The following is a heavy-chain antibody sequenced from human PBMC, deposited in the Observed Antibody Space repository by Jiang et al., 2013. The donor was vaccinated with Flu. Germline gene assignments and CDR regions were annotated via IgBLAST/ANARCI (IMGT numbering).Heavy chain of an antibody. V-gene: IGHV1-18*01. J-gene: IGHJ5*02. CDR1: GYTFTNFG. CDR3: ARGVGGSYYYRFDP. D-gene: IGHD3-22*01. CDR2: VSGYNGNT. Sequence: EVKKPGASVKVSCKASGYTFTNFGISWVRQAPGQGLEWMGWVSGYNGNTNYAQKFQGRVSMTTEKSTTTAYMELRGLRSDDTAVYYCARGVGGSYYYRFDPWGQGTLVTVSS.